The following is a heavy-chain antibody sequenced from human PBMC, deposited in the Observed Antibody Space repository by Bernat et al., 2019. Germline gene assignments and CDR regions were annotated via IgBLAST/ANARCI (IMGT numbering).Heavy chain of an antibody. CDR2: VYYNGGT. Sequence: QVQLQESGPGLVKPSETLSLTCTVSGGSIGSYYWTWIRQPPGKGLEWIGYVYYNGGTNYNPSLKSRVTVSVDTSKNQFSLKLSSVTAADTAVYYCASGSSYVDYWGQGTLVTVSS. V-gene: IGHV4-59*01. CDR1: GGSIGSYY. J-gene: IGHJ4*02. CDR3: ASGSSYVDY. D-gene: IGHD1-26*01.